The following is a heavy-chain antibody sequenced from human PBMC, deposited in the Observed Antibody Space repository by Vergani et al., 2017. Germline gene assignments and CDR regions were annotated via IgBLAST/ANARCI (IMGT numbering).Heavy chain of an antibody. CDR1: GYTFTYRY. CDR2: ITPFNGNT. CDR3: ARVDTYGWGVY. J-gene: IGHJ4*02. D-gene: IGHD3-16*01. Sequence: QMQLVQSGAEVKKTGSSVKVSCKASGYTFTYRYLHWVRQAPGQALEWMGWITPFNGNTNYAQKFQDRVTITRDRSMSTAYMELSRLRSDDTAVYYCARVDTYGWGVYWGQGTLVTVSS. V-gene: IGHV1-45*02.